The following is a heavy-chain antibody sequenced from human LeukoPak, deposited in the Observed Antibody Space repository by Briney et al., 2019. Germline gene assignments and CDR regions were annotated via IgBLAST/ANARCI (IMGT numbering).Heavy chain of an antibody. CDR3: ARAMSENQYDSGSYVVHYYYGLDV. V-gene: IGHV3-9*01. J-gene: IGHJ6*02. CDR1: GFTFDDYA. CDR2: ISWNSGSI. D-gene: IGHD3-10*01. Sequence: PGGSLRLSCAASGFTFDDYAMHWVRQAPGKGLEWVSGISWNSGSIGYADSVKGRFTISRDNAKNSLYLQMNSLRAEDTAVYYCARAMSENQYDSGSYVVHYYYGLDVWGQGTTVTVSS.